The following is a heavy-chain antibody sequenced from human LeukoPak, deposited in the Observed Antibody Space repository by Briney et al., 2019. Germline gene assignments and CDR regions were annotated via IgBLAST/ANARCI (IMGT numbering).Heavy chain of an antibody. CDR2: ISGSGGST. J-gene: IGHJ4*02. D-gene: IGHD3-3*01. CDR1: GFTFSSYA. V-gene: IGHV3-23*01. CDR3: AKSYDFWSGYDYFDY. Sequence: GGSLRLSCAASGFTFSSYAMSWVRQAPGKGLEWVSAISGSGGSTYYADSVKGRFTISRDNSKNTLYLQMNSLRAEDTAVYYCAKSYDFWSGYDYFDYWGQGALVTVSS.